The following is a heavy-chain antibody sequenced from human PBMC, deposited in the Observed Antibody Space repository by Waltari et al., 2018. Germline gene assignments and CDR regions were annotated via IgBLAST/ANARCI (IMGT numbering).Heavy chain of an antibody. CDR1: GFPFSTYN. CDR2: ITGYDHV. Sequence: EVKLVEPGGGLVKPGGALRVLFVASGFPFSTYNMNWVRQAPGNGVEWLSSITGYDHVYVADSLKGRFTISRDNVKQTVYLQMDGLTGADTAIYYCARGITKGFESWGQGTLVTVSP. D-gene: IGHD2-8*01. V-gene: IGHV3-21*02. CDR3: ARGITKGFES. J-gene: IGHJ4*02.